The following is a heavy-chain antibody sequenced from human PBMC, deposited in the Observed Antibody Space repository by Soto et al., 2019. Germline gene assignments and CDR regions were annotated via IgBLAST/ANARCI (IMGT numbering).Heavy chain of an antibody. CDR3: AGLHDYGDNGRAY. J-gene: IGHJ4*02. CDR1: GGSISSSSYY. D-gene: IGHD4-17*01. Sequence: SETLSLTCTVSGGSISSSSYYWGWIRQPPGKGLEWIGSIYYSGSTYYNPSLKSRVTISVDTSKNQFSLKLSSVTAADTAVYYCAGLHDYGDNGRAYWGQGTLVTVSS. CDR2: IYYSGST. V-gene: IGHV4-39*01.